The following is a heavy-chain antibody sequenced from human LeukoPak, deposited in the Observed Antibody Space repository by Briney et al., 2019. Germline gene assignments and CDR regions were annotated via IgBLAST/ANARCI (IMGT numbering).Heavy chain of an antibody. J-gene: IGHJ4*02. D-gene: IGHD4-17*01. CDR3: AKEDGYGAKNY. CDR2: ISSSGGRT. V-gene: IGHV3-23*01. Sequence: GGSLRLSCAASGFTFRSYAMSWVRQAPGKGLEWVSAISSSGGRTYYADSVKGRFTISRDNSKNTLYLQMNSLRAEDTAVYYCAKEDGYGAKNYWGQGTLVTASS. CDR1: GFTFRSYA.